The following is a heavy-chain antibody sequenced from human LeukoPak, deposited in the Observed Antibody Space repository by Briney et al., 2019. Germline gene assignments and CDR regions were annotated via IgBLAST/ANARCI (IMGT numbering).Heavy chain of an antibody. CDR2: INHSGST. D-gene: IGHD2-15*01. V-gene: IGHV4-34*01. CDR1: GGSFSGYY. Sequence: SETLSLTCAVYGGSFSGYYWSWIRQPPGKGLEWLGEINHSGSTNYNPSLKSRVTISVDTSKNQFSLKLSSVTAADTAVYYCARVVVVVAATPYYYYMDVWGKGTTVTISS. CDR3: ARVVVVVAATPYYYYMDV. J-gene: IGHJ6*03.